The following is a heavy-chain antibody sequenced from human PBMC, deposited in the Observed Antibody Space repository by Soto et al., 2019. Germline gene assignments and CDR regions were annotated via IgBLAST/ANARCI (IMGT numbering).Heavy chain of an antibody. CDR2: IIPIFGTA. CDR3: ATSTSRIAVAGRGNWFDP. Sequence: QVQLVQSGAEVKKPGSSVKVSCKASGGTFSSYAISWVRQAPGQGLEWMGGIIPIFGTANYEQKFQGRVTVTADESTSTAYMGLSSLGSEYAAVYYCATSTSRIAVAGRGNWFDPWGQGTLVTVSS. CDR1: GGTFSSYA. D-gene: IGHD6-19*01. V-gene: IGHV1-69*01. J-gene: IGHJ5*02.